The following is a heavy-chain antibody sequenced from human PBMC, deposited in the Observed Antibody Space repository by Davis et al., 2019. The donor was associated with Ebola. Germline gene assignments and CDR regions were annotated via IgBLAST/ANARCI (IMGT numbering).Heavy chain of an antibody. CDR3: AREIANGHHGMDV. Sequence: PGGSLRLSCEASGFTFSDYWMTWARQAPGKGLEWVANINQYGREEYYVDSVKGRFTISRDNAKNSLYLHLHSVRAEDTAIYYCAREIANGHHGMDVWGQGTTITVSS. D-gene: IGHD2-8*01. CDR2: INQYGREE. J-gene: IGHJ6*02. CDR1: GFTFSDYW. V-gene: IGHV3-7*01.